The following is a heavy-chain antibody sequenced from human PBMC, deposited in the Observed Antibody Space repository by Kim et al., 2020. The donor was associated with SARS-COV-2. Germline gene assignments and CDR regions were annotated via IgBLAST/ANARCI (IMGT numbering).Heavy chain of an antibody. J-gene: IGHJ1*01. D-gene: IGHD4-17*01. CDR2: ISGDGIST. CDR3: ARDPDSGGYSYFQH. Sequence: GGSLRLSCAASGFTLSSYWMHWVRQAPGKGLVWVSRISGDGISTTYADSVKGRCTIFRDNAKNTMYLQMNSLRAEDTAVYYCARDPDSGGYSYFQHWGQGTLGTVTS. V-gene: IGHV3-74*01. CDR1: GFTLSSYW.